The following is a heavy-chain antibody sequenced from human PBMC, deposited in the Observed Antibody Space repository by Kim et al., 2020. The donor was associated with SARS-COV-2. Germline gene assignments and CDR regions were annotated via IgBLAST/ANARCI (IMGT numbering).Heavy chain of an antibody. CDR1: GGTFSSYA. J-gene: IGHJ3*02. Sequence: SVKVSCKASGGTFSSYAISWVRQAPGQGLEWMGRIIPILGIANYAQKFQGRVTITADKSTSTAYMELSSLRSEDTAVYYCARGSIGSSYSLGAFDIWGQGTMVTVSS. CDR3: ARGSIGSSYSLGAFDI. V-gene: IGHV1-69*04. CDR2: IIPILGIA. D-gene: IGHD6-13*01.